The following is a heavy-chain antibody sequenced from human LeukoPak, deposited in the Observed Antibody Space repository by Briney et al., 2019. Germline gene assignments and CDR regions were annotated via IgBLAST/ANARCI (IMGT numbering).Heavy chain of an antibody. CDR1: GYTFTGYD. J-gene: IGHJ4*02. CDR3: ARVQRAVAVLDY. D-gene: IGHD6-19*01. V-gene: IGHV1-2*02. Sequence: ASVKVSFKASGYTFTGYDMHWVRQAPGQGLDWMGWINPNSGGTNNAQKIQGRVTLTSHTTISTAYMELSRLRSDDTAVYYCARVQRAVAVLDYWGQGTLVTVSS. CDR2: INPNSGGT.